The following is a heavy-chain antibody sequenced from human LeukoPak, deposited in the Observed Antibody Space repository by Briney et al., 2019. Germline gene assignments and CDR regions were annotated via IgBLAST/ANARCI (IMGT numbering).Heavy chain of an antibody. V-gene: IGHV4-39*01. CDR3: ARGNLYYFDY. CDR2: IYYSGST. D-gene: IGHD4-23*01. J-gene: IGHJ4*02. Sequence: PSETLSLTCTVSGGSISSSSYYWGWIRQPPGKGLEWIGSIYYSGSTYYKPSLKSRVTISVDTSKNQFSLKLSSVTAADTAVYYCARGNLYYFDYWGQGTLVTVSS. CDR1: GGSISSSSYY.